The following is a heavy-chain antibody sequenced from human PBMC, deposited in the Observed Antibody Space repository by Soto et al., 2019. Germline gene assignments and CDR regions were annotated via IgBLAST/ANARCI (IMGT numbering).Heavy chain of an antibody. CDR1: GYSISSGYY. J-gene: IGHJ4*02. V-gene: IGHV4-38-2*01. D-gene: IGHD1-7*01. Sequence: PSETLSLTCAVSGYSISSGYYWGWIRQPPGKGLEWIGSIYHSGSTYYNPSLKSRVTISVDTSKNQFSLKLSSVTAADTAVYYCARLCKTGTTFSSYSDYWGQGTLVTVSS. CDR2: IYHSGST. CDR3: ARLCKTGTTFSSYSDY.